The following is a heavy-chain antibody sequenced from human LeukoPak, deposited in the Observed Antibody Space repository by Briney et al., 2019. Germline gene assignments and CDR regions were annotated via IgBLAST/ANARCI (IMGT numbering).Heavy chain of an antibody. Sequence: PSETLSLTCSVSGDSVTSYYWNWIRQSPGKGLEWIGYMYHTGTSDYNPSLQSRITISLDTPNNKVSLTLSSVTAVCTADDYCATTRGYSTNDAFDIWGQGTRVTVSS. CDR2: MYHTGTS. J-gene: IGHJ3*02. CDR1: GDSVTSYY. V-gene: IGHV4-59*02. D-gene: IGHD5-18*01. CDR3: ATTRGYSTNDAFDI.